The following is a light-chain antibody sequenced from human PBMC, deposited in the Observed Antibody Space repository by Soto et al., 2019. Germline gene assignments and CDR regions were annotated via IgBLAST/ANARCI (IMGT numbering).Light chain of an antibody. V-gene: IGKV1-9*01. Sequence: DIQLTQSPSFLSASVGDRVTITCRASQGISTYLAWYQQKPGKAPKLLIYAASTLQSGVPSRFSGSGSGTEFTLTISSLQPEDSATYYCQQLNSYLTFGGGTKVEI. CDR3: QQLNSYLT. CDR2: AAS. J-gene: IGKJ4*01. CDR1: QGISTY.